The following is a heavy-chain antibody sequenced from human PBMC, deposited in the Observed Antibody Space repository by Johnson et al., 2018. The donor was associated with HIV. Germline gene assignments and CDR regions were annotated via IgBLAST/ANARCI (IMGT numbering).Heavy chain of an antibody. V-gene: IGHV3-30*02. CDR3: ARDGSSSSWNAFDI. Sequence: QVQLVESGGGVVQPGGSLRLSCAASGFTFSSYGMHWVRQAPGKGLEWVAFIRYDGSNKYYADSVKGRFTISRDNAKNSLYLQMNSMRAEDTAVYYCARDGSSSSWNAFDIWGQGKMVTVSS. CDR1: GFTFSSYG. J-gene: IGHJ3*02. D-gene: IGHD6-6*01. CDR2: IRYDGSNK.